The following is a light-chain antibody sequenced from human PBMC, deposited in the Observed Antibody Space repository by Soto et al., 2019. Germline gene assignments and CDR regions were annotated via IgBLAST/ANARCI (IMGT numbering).Light chain of an antibody. CDR3: RSYASSISLLV. J-gene: IGLJ2*01. V-gene: IGLV2-14*01. Sequence: QSALTQPASVSGSPGQTVTISCTGTSSNVGGDNDVPWYQQLPGKAPKLLIYGDTNRPSGVPNRFSGSKSGTTASLTISGLQAEDEADYYCRSYASSISLLVFGGGTKLTVL. CDR1: SSNVGGDND. CDR2: GDT.